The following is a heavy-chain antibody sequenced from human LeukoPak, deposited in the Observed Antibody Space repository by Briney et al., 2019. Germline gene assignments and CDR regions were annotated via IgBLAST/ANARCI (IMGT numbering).Heavy chain of an antibody. J-gene: IGHJ4*02. CDR3: ARERSSGYYFDY. Sequence: SQTLSLTCTVSGGSISSGGYYWSWIRQHPGKGLEWIGYIYYSGSTYYHPSLKSRVTISVDTSKNQFSLKLSSVTAADTAVYYCARERSSGYYFDYWGQGTLATVSS. CDR2: IYYSGST. V-gene: IGHV4-31*03. CDR1: GGSISSGGYY. D-gene: IGHD6-19*01.